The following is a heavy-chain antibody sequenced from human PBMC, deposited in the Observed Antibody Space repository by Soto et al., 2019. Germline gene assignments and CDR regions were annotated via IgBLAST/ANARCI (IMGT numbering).Heavy chain of an antibody. V-gene: IGHV3-66*01. CDR3: ARDGGIGSSSPLFF. D-gene: IGHD6-6*01. CDR1: GFTVSSNY. Sequence: LRLSCAASGFTVSSNYMSWVRQAPGKGLGWVSVIYSGGSTYYADSVKGRFTISRGNSKNTLYLQMNSLRAEDTAVYYCARDGGIGSSSPLFFRGQGTLVTVSS. J-gene: IGHJ4*02. CDR2: IYSGGST.